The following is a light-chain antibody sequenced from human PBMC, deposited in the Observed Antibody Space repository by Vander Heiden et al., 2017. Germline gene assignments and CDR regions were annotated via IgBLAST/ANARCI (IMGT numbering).Light chain of an antibody. CDR2: DAS. CDR3: QQRSNWPPIT. CDR1: QSVSSY. J-gene: IGKJ5*01. V-gene: IGKV3-11*01. Sequence: EIALTQSPATLSLSPGERATLSCRASQSVSSYIAWYQQKPGQAPRLLIYDASNRATGIPARFSGSGSGTDFTLTISSLEPEDFAIYYCQQRSNWPPITFGQGTQLEIK.